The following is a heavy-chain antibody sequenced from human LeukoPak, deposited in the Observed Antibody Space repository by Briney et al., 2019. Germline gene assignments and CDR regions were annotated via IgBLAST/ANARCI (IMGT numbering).Heavy chain of an antibody. J-gene: IGHJ6*02. Sequence: GGSLRLSCTASGFTFSSYAMHWVRQAPGKGLEWVSYISSSGSIIYYADSVKGRFTISRDNAKNSLYLQMNSLRAEDTAVYYCATDLRGYCSGGSCPPGHYYGMDVWGQGTTVTVSS. CDR1: GFTFSSYA. CDR3: ATDLRGYCSGGSCPPGHYYGMDV. D-gene: IGHD2-15*01. CDR2: ISSSGSII. V-gene: IGHV3-48*04.